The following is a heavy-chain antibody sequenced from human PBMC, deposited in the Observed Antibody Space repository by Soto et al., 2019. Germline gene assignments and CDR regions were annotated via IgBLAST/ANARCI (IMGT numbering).Heavy chain of an antibody. D-gene: IGHD5-18*01. J-gene: IGHJ4*02. CDR3: ARSVGYSYGCYFDY. CDR2: IIPIFGTA. Sequence: SVKVSCKASGGTFSSYAISWVRQAPGQGLEWMGGIIPIFGTANYAQKFQGRVTITADESTNTAYMELSSLRSEDTAVYYCARSVGYSYGCYFDYWGQGTLVTVFS. CDR1: GGTFSSYA. V-gene: IGHV1-69*13.